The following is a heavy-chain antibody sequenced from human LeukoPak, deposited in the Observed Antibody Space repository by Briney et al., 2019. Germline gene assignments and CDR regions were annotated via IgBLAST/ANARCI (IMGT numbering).Heavy chain of an antibody. CDR3: ARLFGYCTNGVCPNY. J-gene: IGHJ4*02. V-gene: IGHV4-39*01. CDR1: GGSISSVNYY. CDR2: IYYSGST. D-gene: IGHD2-8*01. Sequence: SETLSLTCTVSGGSISSVNYYWGWIRQPPGKGLEWIGSIYYSGSTYYSPSLKSRVAISVDTSKNQFSLTLNSVTAADTAVYYCARLFGYCTNGVCPNYWGQGTLVTVSS.